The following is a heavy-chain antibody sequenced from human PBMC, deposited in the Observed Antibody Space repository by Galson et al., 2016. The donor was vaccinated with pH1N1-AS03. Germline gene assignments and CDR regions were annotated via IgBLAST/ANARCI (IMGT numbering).Heavy chain of an antibody. CDR1: EFSLTTSRVG. CDR2: IDWNDNN. CDR3: ARFHYGDHSGWFVA. Sequence: PALVKPTQTLTLTCTLSEFSLTTSRVGVAWIRQPPGKGLEWLARIDWNDNNYYSTSLNTRLTISKDTPKNQVVLTMTNMDPVEPATYYSARFHYGDHSGWFVAWGQGTLASVSA. D-gene: IGHD4-17*01. V-gene: IGHV2-70*11. J-gene: IGHJ5*02.